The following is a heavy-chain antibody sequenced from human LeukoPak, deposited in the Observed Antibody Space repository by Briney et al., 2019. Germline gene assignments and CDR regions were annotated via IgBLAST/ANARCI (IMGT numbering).Heavy chain of an antibody. CDR3: ARVSTPIKTSSFGGRWFDP. Sequence: SQTLSLTCTVSGGSISSGDYYWSWIRQPPGKGLEWIGYIYHSGSTYYNPSLKSRVTISVDRSKNQFSLKLSSVTAADTAVYYCARVSTPIKTSSFGGRWFDPWGQGTLVTVSS. V-gene: IGHV4-30-2*01. CDR1: GGSISSGDYY. D-gene: IGHD3-10*01. CDR2: IYHSGST. J-gene: IGHJ5*02.